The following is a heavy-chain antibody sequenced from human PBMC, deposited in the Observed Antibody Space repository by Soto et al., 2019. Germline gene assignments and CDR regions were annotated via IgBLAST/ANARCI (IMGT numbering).Heavy chain of an antibody. D-gene: IGHD4-17*01. CDR3: AMGDYGPMDV. CDR1: RGSISSSSYY. J-gene: IGHJ6*02. CDR2: IYYSGST. V-gene: IGHV4-39*01. Sequence: PSETLSLTCTVSRGSISSSSYYWGWIRQPPGKGLEWIGGIYYSGSTYYNPSLKSRVTISVDTSKNQFSLKLSSVTAADTAVYYCAMGDYGPMDVWGQGTTVTVSS.